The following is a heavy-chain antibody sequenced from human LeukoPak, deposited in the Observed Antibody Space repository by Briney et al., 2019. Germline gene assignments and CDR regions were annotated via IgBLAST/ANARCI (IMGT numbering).Heavy chain of an antibody. CDR2: QCYRPKWYN. Sequence: VTLMCALSGDSVSRNREVCTWVRQSRSGGLEWLGRQCYRPKWYNDHAVTVKSPITINQDTSRNLFSLHLNAVTPEDTAGYYCAREPSLGGAACKNARFYPWGQGALVTVSS. J-gene: IGHJ5*02. CDR1: GDSVSRNREV. V-gene: IGHV6-1*01. CDR3: AREPSLGGAACKNARFYP. D-gene: IGHD6-13*01.